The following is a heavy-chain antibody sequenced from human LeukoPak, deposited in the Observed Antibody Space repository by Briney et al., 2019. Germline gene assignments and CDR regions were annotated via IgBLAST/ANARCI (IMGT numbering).Heavy chain of an antibody. D-gene: IGHD5-18*01. CDR1: GYTFTNYD. J-gene: IGHJ4*02. CDR3: ARSHREYINGYGGVGGY. Sequence: ASVKVSCEASGYTFTNYDINWVRQATGRGLEWMGWMNPISGNTGYAQKFQGRVTMTRNSSISTAYMELNSLGSEDTAVYYCARSHREYINGYGGVGGYWGQGTLVTVSS. V-gene: IGHV1-8*01. CDR2: MNPISGNT.